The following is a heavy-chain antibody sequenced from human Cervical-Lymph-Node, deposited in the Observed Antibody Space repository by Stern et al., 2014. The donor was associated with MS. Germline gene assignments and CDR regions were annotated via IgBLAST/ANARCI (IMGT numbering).Heavy chain of an antibody. V-gene: IGHV1-69*01. Sequence: VQLVQSGAEVKKPGSSVKVSCRPSGGSFINYAISWVRQAPGQGLEWMGGIIPIFGAPDYAQRFQARLTITADESTSTAYMELGSLTSDDTDIYYCAQGAGSYWYVGLWGRGTPITVSS. D-gene: IGHD6-19*01. J-gene: IGHJ2*01. CDR3: AQGAGSYWYVGL. CDR2: IIPIFGAP. CDR1: GGSFINYA.